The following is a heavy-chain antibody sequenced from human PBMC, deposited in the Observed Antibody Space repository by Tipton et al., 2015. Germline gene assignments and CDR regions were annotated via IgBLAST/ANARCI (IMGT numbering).Heavy chain of an antibody. D-gene: IGHD3-22*01. CDR3: ARASIIQGYYHDSSRYYLFNS. Sequence: LRLSCAVSAYSISSDYYWGWIRQPPGKGLEWIGSISHSGNTYYNPSLKSRVTMPRDTSKNQFSLKLSSVIAADTAVYHCARASIIQGYYHDSSRYYLFNSWGQGTLVTVSS. J-gene: IGHJ1*01. V-gene: IGHV4-38-2*01. CDR2: ISHSGNT. CDR1: AYSISSDYY.